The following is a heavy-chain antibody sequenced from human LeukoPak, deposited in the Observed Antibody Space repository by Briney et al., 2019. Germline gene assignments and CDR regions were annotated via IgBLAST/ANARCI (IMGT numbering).Heavy chain of an antibody. CDR2: IRYDGSNK. CDR3: AKSGYYYDSSGYKQYYYYYYMDV. J-gene: IGHJ6*03. CDR1: GFTFSSYG. V-gene: IGHV3-30*02. D-gene: IGHD3-22*01. Sequence: GGSLRLSCAASGFTFSSYGMHWVRQAPGKGLEWVAFIRYDGSNKYYADSVKGRFTVSRDNSKNTLYLQMNSLRAEDTAVYYCAKSGYYYDSSGYKQYYYYYYMDVWGKGTTVTISS.